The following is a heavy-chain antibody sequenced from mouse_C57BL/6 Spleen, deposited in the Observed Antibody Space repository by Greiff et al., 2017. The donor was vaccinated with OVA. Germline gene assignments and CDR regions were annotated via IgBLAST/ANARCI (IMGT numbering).Heavy chain of an antibody. CDR3: ARSYYSNSPWFAY. V-gene: IGHV1-39*01. Sequence: VHVKQSGPELVKPGASLKISCKASGYSFTDYNMNWVKQSNGKSLEWIGVINPNYGTTSYNQKFKGKATLTVDQSSSTAYMQLNSLTSEDSAVYYCARSYYSNSPWFAYWGQGTLVTVSA. J-gene: IGHJ3*01. CDR1: GYSFTDYN. CDR2: INPNYGTT. D-gene: IGHD2-5*01.